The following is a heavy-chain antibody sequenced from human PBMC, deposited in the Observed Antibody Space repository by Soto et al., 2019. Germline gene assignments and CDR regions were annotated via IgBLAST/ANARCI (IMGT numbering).Heavy chain of an antibody. V-gene: IGHV1-2*04. Sequence: ASVKVSCKASGYTFTGYYMHWVRQAPGQGLEWMGWINPNSGGTNYAQKFQGWVTMTRDTSISTAYMELSRLRSDDTAVYYCARGIVVVPAAIRETNTALNWFDPWGQGTLVTVSS. CDR1: GYTFTGYY. J-gene: IGHJ5*02. CDR3: ARGIVVVPAAIRETNTALNWFDP. D-gene: IGHD2-2*01. CDR2: INPNSGGT.